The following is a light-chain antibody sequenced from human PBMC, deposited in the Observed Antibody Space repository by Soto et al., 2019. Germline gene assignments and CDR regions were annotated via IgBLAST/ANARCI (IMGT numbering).Light chain of an antibody. CDR3: QQYGSSRGFT. V-gene: IGKV3-20*01. CDR1: QSVSSSY. J-gene: IGKJ3*01. CDR2: GAS. Sequence: EIVLTQSPGTLSLSPGERATLSCRASQSVSSSYLAWYQQKPGQAPRLLIYGASGRATGIPDRFSGSGSGTDFTLTISILEPEDFAVYYCQQYGSSRGFTFGPGTKVDIK.